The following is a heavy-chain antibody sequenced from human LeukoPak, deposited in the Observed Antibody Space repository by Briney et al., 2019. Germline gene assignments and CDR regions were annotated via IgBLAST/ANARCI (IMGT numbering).Heavy chain of an antibody. CDR2: IYYSGST. D-gene: IGHD4-17*01. Sequence: SETLSLTCTVSGGSISTSGSYWGWVRQPPGKGLEWIGIIYYSGSTYYNPSLKSRVTISVDTSKNQFSLKLTSVTAADTAVYYCARGPLTVTRGFDPWGQGTLVTVSS. V-gene: IGHV4-39*07. CDR1: GGSISTSGSY. CDR3: ARGPLTVTRGFDP. J-gene: IGHJ5*02.